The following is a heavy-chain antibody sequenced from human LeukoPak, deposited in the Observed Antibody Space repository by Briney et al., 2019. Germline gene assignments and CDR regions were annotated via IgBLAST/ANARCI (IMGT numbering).Heavy chain of an antibody. Sequence: SETLSLTCTVSGGSISSYYWSWIRQPPGKGLEWIGFIYYSGSTNSNPSLKSRVTISVDTSKNQFSLKLTSVTAADTAVYYCAKVSDRDSSGYYWGFEYWGQGTLVTVSS. CDR1: GGSISSYY. V-gene: IGHV4-59*08. CDR2: IYYSGST. J-gene: IGHJ4*02. D-gene: IGHD3-22*01. CDR3: AKVSDRDSSGYYWGFEY.